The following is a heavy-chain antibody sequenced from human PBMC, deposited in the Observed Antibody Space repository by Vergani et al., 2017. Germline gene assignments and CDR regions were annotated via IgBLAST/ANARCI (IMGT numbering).Heavy chain of an antibody. CDR2: IIPMYGTP. CDR3: AGWAGRYTQATFYAPYDY. D-gene: IGHD3-16*02. V-gene: IGHV1-69*13. J-gene: IGHJ4*02. CDR1: GETFSSHG. Sequence: QVQLVQSGAEVKEPGSSLRVSCKAFGETFSSHGISWVRQAPGQGLQWMGRIIPMYGTPNYAQKFQDRVKITADESTSTVYMELTSLGSEDTAVYYCAGWAGRYTQATFYAPYDYWGQGTPVTVSS.